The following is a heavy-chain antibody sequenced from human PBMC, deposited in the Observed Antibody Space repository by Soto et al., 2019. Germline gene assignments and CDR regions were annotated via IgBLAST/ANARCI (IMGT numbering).Heavy chain of an antibody. CDR2: ISWNSGSI. CDR3: AKGWGYSSSSGLFDY. Sequence: PGGSLRLSCAASGFTFDDYAMHWVRQAPGKGLEWVSGISWNSGSIGYADSVEGRFTISRDNAKNSLYLQTNSLRAEDTALYYCAKGWGYSSSSGLFDYWGQGTLVTVSS. V-gene: IGHV3-9*01. D-gene: IGHD6-6*01. J-gene: IGHJ4*02. CDR1: GFTFDDYA.